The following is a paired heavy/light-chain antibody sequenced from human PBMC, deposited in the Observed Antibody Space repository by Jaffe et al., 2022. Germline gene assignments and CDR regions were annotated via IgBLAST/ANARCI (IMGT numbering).Heavy chain of an antibody. V-gene: IGHV1-2*02. CDR2: INPNSGVT. CDR3: ARDLGGNSFDP. Sequence: QVQLVQSGAEVKTPGASVKVSCKASGYTFTDYYIHWVRQAPGQGLKWMGWINPNSGVTSYAQNFRGRVTMTRDTSIGTAYMELNRLTSDDSSVYYCARDLGGNSFDPWGQGTLVTVSS. D-gene: IGHD3-16*01. CDR1: GYTFTDYY. J-gene: IGHJ5*02.
Light chain of an antibody. CDR3: ASYAGNNLSV. J-gene: IGLJ1*01. CDR2: EVN. V-gene: IGLV2-8*01. CDR1: SSDVGFYNY. Sequence: QSALTQPPSASGPPGQSVTISCTGTSSDVGFYNYVSWYQQHPGKAPKLMIYEVNKRPSGVPDRFSGSKSGNTASLTVSALQSEDEADYYCASYAGNNLSVFGTGTKVTVL.